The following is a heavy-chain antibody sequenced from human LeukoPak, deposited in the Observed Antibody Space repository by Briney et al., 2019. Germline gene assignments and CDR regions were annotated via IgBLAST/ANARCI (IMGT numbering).Heavy chain of an antibody. V-gene: IGHV1-46*01. CDR1: GYTFSSYY. CDR2: IHPSGGST. D-gene: IGHD1-26*01. Sequence: GASVKVSCKASGYTFSSYYMHWVRQAPGQGVEWMGVIHPSGGSTNYAQRFQGRVTMTRDSSTSTVYMELSSLRSEDTAVYSCARDYGGVVGATLNYYYYYMDVWGKGTTVTVSS. CDR3: ARDYGGVVGATLNYYYYYMDV. J-gene: IGHJ6*03.